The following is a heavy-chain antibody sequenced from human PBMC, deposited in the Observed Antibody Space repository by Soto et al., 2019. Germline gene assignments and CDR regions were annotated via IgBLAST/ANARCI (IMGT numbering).Heavy chain of an antibody. CDR2: ISGSSSTI. CDR1: GFAFSNHN. J-gene: IGHJ6*02. V-gene: IGHV3-48*01. CDR3: AKDQRGYYDFWSGYYYYYGMDV. Sequence: LRLSCAASGFAFSNHNMNWVRQAPGKGLEWISHISGSSSTIYYADSVKGRFAISRDNAKNSLYLQMNSLRAEDTAVYYCAKDQRGYYDFWSGYYYYYGMDVWGQGTTVTVSS. D-gene: IGHD3-3*01.